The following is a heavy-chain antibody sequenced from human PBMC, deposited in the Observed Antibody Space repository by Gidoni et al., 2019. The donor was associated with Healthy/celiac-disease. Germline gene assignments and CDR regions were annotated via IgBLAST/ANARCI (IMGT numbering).Heavy chain of an antibody. CDR1: GFTFSSYS. J-gene: IGHJ5*02. CDR2: ISSSSSYI. V-gene: IGHV3-21*01. D-gene: IGHD1-26*01. Sequence: EVQLVESGGGLVKPGGSLRLSCAASGFTFSSYSMNWVRQAPGKGLEWVSSISSSSSYIYYADSVKGRFTISIDNAKNSLYLQMNSLRAEDTAVYYCARDIIVGANNWFDPWGQGTLVTVSS. CDR3: ARDIIVGANNWFDP.